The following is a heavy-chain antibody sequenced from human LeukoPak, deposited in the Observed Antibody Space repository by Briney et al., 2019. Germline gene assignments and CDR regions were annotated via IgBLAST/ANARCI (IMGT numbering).Heavy chain of an antibody. D-gene: IGHD1-26*01. J-gene: IGHJ6*02. CDR2: INHSGST. CDR3: AGNLVGASLGRGYYYGMDV. CDR1: GGSINNYY. V-gene: IGHV4-34*01. Sequence: SETLSLTCTVSGGSINNYYWSWIRQPPGKGLEWIGEINHSGSTNYNPSLKSRVTISVDTSKNQFSLKLSSVTAADTAVYYCAGNLVGASLGRGYYYGMDVWGQGTTVTVSS.